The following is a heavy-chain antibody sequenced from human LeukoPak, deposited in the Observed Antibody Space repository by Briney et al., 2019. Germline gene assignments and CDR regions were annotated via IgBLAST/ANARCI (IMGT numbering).Heavy chain of an antibody. Sequence: GGSLRLSCAASGFSFSTYWMHWVRQDPGKGLVWVSRISSDGSSTNYADSVKGRFTISRDNAKNSLYLQMNSLRAEDTAVYYCARYSSTSCYFCYYFDYWGQGTLVTVSS. J-gene: IGHJ4*02. CDR1: GFSFSTYW. CDR2: ISSDGSST. D-gene: IGHD2-2*01. V-gene: IGHV3-74*01. CDR3: ARYSSTSCYFCYYFDY.